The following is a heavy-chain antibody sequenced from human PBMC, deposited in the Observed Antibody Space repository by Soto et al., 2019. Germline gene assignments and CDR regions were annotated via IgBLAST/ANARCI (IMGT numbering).Heavy chain of an antibody. CDR3: ARGRGGSYGGNSAHFDI. Sequence: QVQLVESGGGVVQPGTSLRLSCEASGFTFSGFGMHWVRQAPGKGLEWVAVIWYDGSKKYYADCVKGRFTISRDNSKNALYLQMTRLRAEATAVYYCARGRGGSYGGNSAHFDIWGQGTMVTVSS. J-gene: IGHJ3*02. CDR2: IWYDGSKK. D-gene: IGHD4-17*01. V-gene: IGHV3-33*01. CDR1: GFTFSGFG.